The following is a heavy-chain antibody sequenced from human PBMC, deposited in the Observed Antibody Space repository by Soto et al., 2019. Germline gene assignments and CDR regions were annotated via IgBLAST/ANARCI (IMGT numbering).Heavy chain of an antibody. Sequence: QVQLVQSGAEVREPGASVKVSCKASGYSFTSLDINWVRQTTGQGLEWMGWMQPSSGRTGYAQKFQGRVTMTRDTSINTAYMEMSSLRSDDTAFHYWARGVTAGVDYWGQGTLVTVSS. CDR1: GYSFTSLD. CDR2: MQPSSGRT. CDR3: ARGVTAGVDY. J-gene: IGHJ4*02. V-gene: IGHV1-8*01. D-gene: IGHD1-26*01.